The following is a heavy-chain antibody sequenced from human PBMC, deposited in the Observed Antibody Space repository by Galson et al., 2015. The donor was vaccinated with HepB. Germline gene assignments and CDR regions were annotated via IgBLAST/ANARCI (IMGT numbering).Heavy chain of an antibody. J-gene: IGHJ4*02. D-gene: IGHD3-22*01. CDR2: ISWNSGSI. Sequence: SLRLSCAASGFIFDHYAMHWVRQGPGKDLEWVSGISWNSGSIGYADSVKGRFTISRDNAKNSLDLQMNSLGAEDTALYFCAKIITFMTDYYDSSGYYSHWGQGTLVTVSP. V-gene: IGHV3-9*01. CDR1: GFIFDHYA. CDR3: AKIITFMTDYYDSSGYYSH.